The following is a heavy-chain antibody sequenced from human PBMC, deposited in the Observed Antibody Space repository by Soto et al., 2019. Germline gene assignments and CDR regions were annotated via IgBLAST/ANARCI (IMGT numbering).Heavy chain of an antibody. CDR1: GFTFSSYS. V-gene: IGHV3-21*01. D-gene: IGHD2-21*01. CDR2: ISSSSSYI. Sequence: PGGSLRLSCAASGFTFSSYSMNWVRQAPGKGLEWVSSISSSSSYIYYADSVKGRFTISRDNAKNSLYLQMNSLRAEDTAVYYCARDIRSSRRGFDYWGQGTLVTVSS. J-gene: IGHJ4*02. CDR3: ARDIRSSRRGFDY.